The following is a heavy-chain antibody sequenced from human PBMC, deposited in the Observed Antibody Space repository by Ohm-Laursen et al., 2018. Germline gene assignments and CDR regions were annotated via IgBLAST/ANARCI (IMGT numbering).Heavy chain of an antibody. V-gene: IGHV1-58*02. CDR3: ARGGQQQVEDY. CDR2: IVVGSGNT. J-gene: IGHJ4*02. D-gene: IGHD6-13*01. Sequence: SVKVSCKASGFTFTTSTMQWVRQARGQRLEWIGWIVVGSGNTNYAQKFQERVTITRDMSTSTAYMELSSLRAEDTAVYYCARGGQQQVEDYWGQGTLVTVSS. CDR1: GFTFTTST.